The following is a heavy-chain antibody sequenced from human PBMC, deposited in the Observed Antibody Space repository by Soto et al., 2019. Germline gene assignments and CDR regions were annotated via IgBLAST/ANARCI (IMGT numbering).Heavy chain of an antibody. V-gene: IGHV4-59*01. J-gene: IGHJ6*02. Sequence: PSETLSLTCTVSGGSISGYYWSWIRQSPGKGLAWIGYIYERGSTHYNPSLKSRVTMSVETSKKQFSLKLSSVTAADTAVYYCARSGRSGYYYYYGMDVWGQGTTVTVSS. D-gene: IGHD3-3*01. CDR2: IYERGST. CDR3: ARSGRSGYYYYYGMDV. CDR1: GGSISGYY.